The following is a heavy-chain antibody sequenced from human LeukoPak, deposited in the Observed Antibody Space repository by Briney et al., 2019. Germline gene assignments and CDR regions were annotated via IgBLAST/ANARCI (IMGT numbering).Heavy chain of an antibody. V-gene: IGHV1-18*01. D-gene: IGHD2-15*01. CDR3: ARGYCSGGSCYKNLGY. J-gene: IGHJ4*02. Sequence: ASVKVSCKASGYTFTSYGISWVRQASGQGLEWMGWISAYNGNTNYAQKLQGRVTMTTDTSTSTAYMELRSLRSDDTAVCYCARGYCSGGSCYKNLGYWGQGTLVAVSS. CDR1: GYTFTSYG. CDR2: ISAYNGNT.